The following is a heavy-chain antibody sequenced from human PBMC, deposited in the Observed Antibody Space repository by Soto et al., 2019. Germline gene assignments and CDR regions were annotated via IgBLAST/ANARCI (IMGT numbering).Heavy chain of an antibody. Sequence: EVHLLEYGGGLVQPGGSLRLSCVVSGSTFSSDDMSWVRQAPGRGLEWVSGISDSGGSTYYADSVKGRFTISRDNAKNTLYLQMKRLRVEDTALYYCAKDWGWSIAVAGLFDYWGPGTQVTVSS. CDR3: AKDWGWSIAVAGLFDY. CDR1: GSTFSSDD. V-gene: IGHV3-23*01. CDR2: ISDSGGST. J-gene: IGHJ4*02. D-gene: IGHD6-19*01.